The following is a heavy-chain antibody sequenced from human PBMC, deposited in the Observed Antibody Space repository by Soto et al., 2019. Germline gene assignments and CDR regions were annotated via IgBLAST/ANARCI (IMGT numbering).Heavy chain of an antibody. D-gene: IGHD6-19*01. V-gene: IGHV3-74*01. CDR2: INNDGSST. CDR1: GFTFSSYW. J-gene: IGHJ3*02. CDR3: ARVRMAGDFDI. Sequence: EVQLVESGGGLVQPGGSLRLSCAASGFTFSSYWMHWVRQAPGKGLVWVSHINNDGSSTSYADSVKGRFTISRDNAKNTLYLQMNILRAEDTAVYYCARVRMAGDFDIWGPGTMVTVSS.